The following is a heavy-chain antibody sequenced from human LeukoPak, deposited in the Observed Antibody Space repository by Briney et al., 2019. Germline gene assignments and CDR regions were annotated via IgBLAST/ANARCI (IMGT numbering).Heavy chain of an antibody. D-gene: IGHD3-3*02. V-gene: IGHV4-34*01. Sequence: SETLSLTCAVYGGSFSGYYWGWIRQPPGKGLEWIGEINHSGSTNYNPSLKSRVTISVDTSKDQFSLKLSSVTAADTAVYYCARAGFAHHFYGWFDPWGQGTLDTVSS. CDR1: GGSFSGYY. J-gene: IGHJ5*02. CDR3: ARAGFAHHFYGWFDP. CDR2: INHSGST.